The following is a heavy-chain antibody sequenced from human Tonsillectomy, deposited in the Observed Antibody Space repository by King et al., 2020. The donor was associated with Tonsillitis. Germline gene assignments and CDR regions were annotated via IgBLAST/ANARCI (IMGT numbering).Heavy chain of an antibody. Sequence: VQLVESGAEVKKPGESLKISCKGSGYSFTSYWNGWVRQMPGKGLEWMGIIYPGDSDTRYSPSFQGQVTISADKSTAYLQWSTLKASDTAIYYCARSVTIFGESDYWGQGTLVTVSS. CDR2: IYPGDSDT. V-gene: IGHV5-51*01. CDR3: ARSVTIFGESDY. J-gene: IGHJ4*02. D-gene: IGHD3-3*01. CDR1: GYSFTSYW.